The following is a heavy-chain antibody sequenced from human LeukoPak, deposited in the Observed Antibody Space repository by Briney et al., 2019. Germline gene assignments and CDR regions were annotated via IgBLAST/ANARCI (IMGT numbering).Heavy chain of an antibody. CDR2: INNVGGET. CDR1: AFTSIVDR. V-gene: IGHV3-7*01. J-gene: IGHJ6*02. Sequence: GRCLRLSCAPSAFTSIVDRMRWVRQAPRKGREWVSSINNVGGETHYVDSVKVRFSISRDNAKNSLYLQMNSLRAKDTAVYYCAKDSSPYCSSTSCLYYYYYGMDVWGQGTTVTVSS. D-gene: IGHD2-2*01. CDR3: AKDSSPYCSSTSCLYYYYYGMDV.